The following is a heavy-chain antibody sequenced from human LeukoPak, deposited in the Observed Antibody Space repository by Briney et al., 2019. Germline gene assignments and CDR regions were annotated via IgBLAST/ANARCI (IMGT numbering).Heavy chain of an antibody. D-gene: IGHD1-26*01. CDR1: GYTLTSFA. V-gene: IGHV1-3*04. CDR2: INTGNGDT. CDR3: ASIDMGDY. J-gene: IGHJ4*02. Sequence: ASVKGSCKTSGYTLTSFAMHWVRQAPGQRPEWMGWINTGNGDTKYLQNFQGRVTFSRDTSASTAFMELNSLRSEDTAVYYCASIDMGDYWGQGTLVTVSS.